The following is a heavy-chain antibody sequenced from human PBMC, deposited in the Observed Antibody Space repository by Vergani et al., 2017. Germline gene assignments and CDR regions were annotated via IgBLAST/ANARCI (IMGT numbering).Heavy chain of an antibody. Sequence: QVQLQESGPGLVKPSETLSLTCTVSGGSISSYYWSWIRQPPGKGLEWIGYIYYSGSTNYNPSLKSRVTISVDTSKNQFSLKLRSVTAADTAVYYCARGLADDLGYYYGMDVWGQGTTVTVSS. D-gene: IGHD2-21*01. CDR3: ARGLADDLGYYYGMDV. CDR1: GGSISSYY. J-gene: IGHJ6*02. V-gene: IGHV4-59*01. CDR2: IYYSGST.